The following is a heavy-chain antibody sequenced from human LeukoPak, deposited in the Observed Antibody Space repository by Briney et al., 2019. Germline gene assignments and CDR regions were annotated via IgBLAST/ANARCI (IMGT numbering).Heavy chain of an antibody. CDR3: ARDRYSGHFDY. V-gene: IGHV3-48*01. CDR2: ISSSSSTI. J-gene: IGHJ4*02. D-gene: IGHD6-19*01. CDR1: GFTFSSYS. Sequence: GGSLRLSCAASGFTFSSYSMNWVRQAPGKGLEWVSYISSSSSTIYYADSVKDRFTISRDNAKNSLYLQMNSLRAEDTAVYYCARDRYSGHFDYWGQGTLVTVSS.